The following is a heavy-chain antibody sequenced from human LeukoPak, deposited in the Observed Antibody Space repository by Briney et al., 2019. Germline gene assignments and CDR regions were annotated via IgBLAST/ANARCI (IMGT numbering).Heavy chain of an antibody. Sequence: PSETLSLTRTVSGYSMSSGYYWGWIRQPPGKGLEWIGSIYHSGNTFYNPSLRSRLTISVDTSKNQFSLKLSSVTAADTALYYCARDKRDGPWFDPWGQGTQVIVSS. CDR3: ARDKRDGPWFDP. CDR2: IYHSGNT. D-gene: IGHD2-21*01. V-gene: IGHV4-38-2*02. CDR1: GYSMSSGYY. J-gene: IGHJ5*02.